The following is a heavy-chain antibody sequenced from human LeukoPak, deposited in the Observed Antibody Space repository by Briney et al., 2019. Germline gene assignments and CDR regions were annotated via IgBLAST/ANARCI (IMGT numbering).Heavy chain of an antibody. J-gene: IGHJ4*02. CDR1: GYTFTGYY. Sequence: ASVKVSCKASGYTFTGYYMHWVRQAPGQGLEWLGIINLSGGSTHYPQKFQDRVTMTRDTSTSTVYMELSSPRSEDTAVYYCARDFFPNWGDSYWGQGTLVTVSS. V-gene: IGHV1-46*01. CDR3: ARDFFPNWGDSY. D-gene: IGHD2-21*02. CDR2: INLSGGST.